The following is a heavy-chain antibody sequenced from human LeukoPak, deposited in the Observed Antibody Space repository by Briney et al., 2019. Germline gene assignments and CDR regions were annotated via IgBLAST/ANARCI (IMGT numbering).Heavy chain of an antibody. CDR3: ATDPQQWQVQY. D-gene: IGHD6-19*01. V-gene: IGHV3-15*07. CDR2: IKSKTHGETI. Sequence: KPGGSLRLSCAASGFTFSNAWMNWVRQAPGKGLEWVGRIKSKTHGETIDYAAPVKGRFTISRDDSKNTLYLQMNSLKTEDTAVYYCATDPQQWQVQYWGQGSLVTVSS. CDR1: GFTFSNAW. J-gene: IGHJ4*02.